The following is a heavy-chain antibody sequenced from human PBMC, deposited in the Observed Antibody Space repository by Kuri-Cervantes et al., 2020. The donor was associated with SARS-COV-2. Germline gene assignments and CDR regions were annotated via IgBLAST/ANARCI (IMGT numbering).Heavy chain of an antibody. CDR3: ARQSRGATATVTTDYYYYGMDV. D-gene: IGHD4-17*01. V-gene: IGHV5-51*01. CDR1: GYSFTSYW. CDR2: IYPGDSDT. J-gene: IGHJ6*02. Sequence: GESLKISCKGSGYSFTSYWIGWVRQMPGKGLEWMGIIYPGDSDTRYSPSFQGQVTISDDKSISTAYLQWSSLKASDTAMYYCARQSRGATATVTTDYYYYGMDVWGQGTTVTVSS.